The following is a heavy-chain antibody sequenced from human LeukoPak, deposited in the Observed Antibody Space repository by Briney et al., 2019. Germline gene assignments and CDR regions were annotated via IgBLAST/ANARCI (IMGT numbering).Heavy chain of an antibody. CDR2: IYWDDDK. Sequence: SGPTLFQPPPTLTLTCTFSGFSLTTRGVGVGWIRQPPGKALEWLALIYWDDDKRYSPSLKSRVTITKDTSKNQVVLTMTNMDPVDTATYYCSRTRRGQIGWTNDYWGQGTLVTVSS. V-gene: IGHV2-5*02. CDR1: GFSLTTRGVG. J-gene: IGHJ4*02. CDR3: SRTRRGQIGWTNDY. D-gene: IGHD6-19*01.